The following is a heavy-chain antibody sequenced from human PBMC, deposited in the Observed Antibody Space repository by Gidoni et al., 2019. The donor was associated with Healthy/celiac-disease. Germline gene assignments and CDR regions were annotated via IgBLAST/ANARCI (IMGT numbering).Heavy chain of an antibody. D-gene: IGHD3-22*01. CDR2: ISGSGGST. J-gene: IGHJ3*02. V-gene: IGHV3-23*01. CDR3: AKESPSITMIVVVHDAFDI. CDR1: GFTFCSDA. Sequence: EVQLLESGGGLVQPGGSLRLSCAASGFTFCSDARCWVRQAPGKGLEWVSAISGSGGSTYYADSVKGRFTISRDNSKNTLYLQMNSLRAEDTAVYYCAKESPSITMIVVVHDAFDIWGQGTMVTVSS.